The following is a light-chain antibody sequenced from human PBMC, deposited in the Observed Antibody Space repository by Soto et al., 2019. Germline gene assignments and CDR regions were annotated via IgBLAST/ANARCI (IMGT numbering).Light chain of an antibody. Sequence: EIVMTQSPATLSVSPGERATLSCRASQSVSSNLAWYQQKPGQDPRLLIYGASTRATGIPARFSGSGSGTEFTLTISSLQSEDFAVYYCQQYNGQRSLGQGTKVEIK. CDR1: QSVSSN. CDR2: GAS. CDR3: QQYNGQRS. J-gene: IGKJ1*01. V-gene: IGKV3-15*01.